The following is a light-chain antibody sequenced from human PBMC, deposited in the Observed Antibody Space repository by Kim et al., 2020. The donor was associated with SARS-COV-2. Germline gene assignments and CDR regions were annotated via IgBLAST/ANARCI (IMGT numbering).Light chain of an antibody. J-gene: IGLJ3*02. CDR3: ATWDDSLSGRV. V-gene: IGLV1-47*01. CDR2: GNN. CDR1: SSNIGSNH. Sequence: GQGGTVSCSASSSNIGSNHVYWYQQLPGTAPKLLIYGNNQRPSGVPDRFSGSKSGTSASLAISGLRFEDEADYYCATWDDSLSGRVFGGGTKMTVL.